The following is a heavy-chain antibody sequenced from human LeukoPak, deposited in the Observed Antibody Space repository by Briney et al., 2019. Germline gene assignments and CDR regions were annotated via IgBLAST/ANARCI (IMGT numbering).Heavy chain of an antibody. D-gene: IGHD5-18*01. V-gene: IGHV4-59*08. J-gene: IGHJ4*02. CDR2: IYYSGST. CDR3: ARSRGYSYGTTFLDY. CDR1: GGSISSYY. Sequence: KTSETLSLTCTVSGGSISSYYWSWIRQPPGKGLEWIGYIYYSGSTNYNPSLKSRVIISEDTSKNQFSLKLSSVTAADTAVYYCARSRGYSYGTTFLDYWGQGTLVTVSS.